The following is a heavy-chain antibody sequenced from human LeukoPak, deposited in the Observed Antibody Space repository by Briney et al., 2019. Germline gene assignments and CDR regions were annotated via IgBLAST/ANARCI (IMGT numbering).Heavy chain of an antibody. D-gene: IGHD2-15*01. CDR3: ASRGYCSGGSCYGDAFDI. Sequence: GESLKISCKGSGYSFTSYWIGWVRQMPGKGLEWMGIIYPGDSDTRYSPSFQGQVTISADKSISTAYLQWSSLKASDTAMYYCASRGYCSGGSCYGDAFDIWGQGTMVTVSS. V-gene: IGHV5-51*01. CDR1: GYSFTSYW. J-gene: IGHJ3*02. CDR2: IYPGDSDT.